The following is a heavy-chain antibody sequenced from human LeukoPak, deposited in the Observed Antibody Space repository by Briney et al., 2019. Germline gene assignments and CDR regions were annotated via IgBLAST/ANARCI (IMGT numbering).Heavy chain of an antibody. D-gene: IGHD1-26*01. V-gene: IGHV3-7*03. Sequence: GGSLRLSCAASGFTFSSYWMSWVRQAPGKGLEWVANIKEDGGEIHFVDSMRGRFTISRDNAKNSLYLQMNSLRGDDTAVYYCARSGYSHSWDYWGQGTLVTVSS. J-gene: IGHJ4*02. CDR2: IKEDGGEI. CDR3: ARSGYSHSWDY. CDR1: GFTFSSYW.